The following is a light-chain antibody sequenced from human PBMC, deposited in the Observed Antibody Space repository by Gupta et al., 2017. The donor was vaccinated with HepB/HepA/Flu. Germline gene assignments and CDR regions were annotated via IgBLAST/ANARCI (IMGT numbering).Light chain of an antibody. CDR3: SSYTSSSTVI. CDR1: NSYVGGDNY. Sequence: QSALTQPASVSGSPGQSITPFCTATNSYVGGDNYVSWYQQHPGTAPKVMIFDVSNRPSGVSNRFSGSKSGNTASLTISVLQAEDEADYYCSSYTSSSTVIFGGGTKLTVL. V-gene: IGLV2-14*03. CDR2: DVS. J-gene: IGLJ2*01.